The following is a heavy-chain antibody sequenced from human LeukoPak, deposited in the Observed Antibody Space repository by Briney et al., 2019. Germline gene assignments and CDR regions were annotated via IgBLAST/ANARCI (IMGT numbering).Heavy chain of an antibody. CDR3: ARHLSDHYDSSGYYFDS. J-gene: IGHJ4*02. CDR2: IYYSGST. Sequence: PSETLSLTCSVSGGSISSYYWSWIRQPPGRGLEWIGYIYYSGSTNYNPSLKSRVTISVDTSKNLFSLKLSSVTAADTAVFYCARHLSDHYDSSGYYFDSWGQGTLVTVS. CDR1: GGSISSYY. V-gene: IGHV4-59*08. D-gene: IGHD3-22*01.